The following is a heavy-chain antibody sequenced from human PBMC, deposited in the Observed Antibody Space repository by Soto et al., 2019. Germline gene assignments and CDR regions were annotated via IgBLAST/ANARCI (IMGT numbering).Heavy chain of an antibody. CDR1: GGSFSGYY. Sequence: SETLSLTCAVYGGSFSGYYWSWIRQPPGKGLEWIGEINQSGSTNHNPSLKSRVTISVDTSKNQFSLKLSSVTAADTAVYYCATGEYSSGWYAYWGQGTLVTVSS. CDR3: ATGEYSSGWYAY. D-gene: IGHD6-19*01. V-gene: IGHV4-34*01. J-gene: IGHJ4*02. CDR2: INQSGST.